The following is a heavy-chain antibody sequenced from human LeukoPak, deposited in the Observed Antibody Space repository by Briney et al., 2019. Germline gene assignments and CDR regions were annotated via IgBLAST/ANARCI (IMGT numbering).Heavy chain of an antibody. CDR2: IIPIFGTA. Sequence: SVKVSCKASGGTFSSYAISWVRQAPGQGLEWMGGIIPIFGTANYAQKFQGRVTITTDESTSTAYMELSSLRSEDTAVYYCARFPTGYCSSTSCHRPFDYWGQGTLVTVSS. J-gene: IGHJ4*02. D-gene: IGHD2-2*03. CDR3: ARFPTGYCSSTSCHRPFDY. CDR1: GGTFSSYA. V-gene: IGHV1-69*05.